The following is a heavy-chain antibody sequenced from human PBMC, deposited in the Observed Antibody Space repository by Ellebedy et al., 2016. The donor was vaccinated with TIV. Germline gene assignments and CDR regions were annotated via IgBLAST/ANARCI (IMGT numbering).Heavy chain of an antibody. CDR2: INPNSGGT. J-gene: IGHJ6*02. CDR3: ARDIGSATVTSYYYYGMDV. D-gene: IGHD4-17*01. V-gene: IGHV1-2*04. Sequence: ASVKVSCKASGYTFTGYYMHWVRQVPGQGLEWMGWINPNSGGTKYAQNFQGWVTMTRDTSISTAYIELSRLTSDDTAMYYCARDIGSATVTSYYYYGMDVWGQGTTVTVSS. CDR1: GYTFTGYY.